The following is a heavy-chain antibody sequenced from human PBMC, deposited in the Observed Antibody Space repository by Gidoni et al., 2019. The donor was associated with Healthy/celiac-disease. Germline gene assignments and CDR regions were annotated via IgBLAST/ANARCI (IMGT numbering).Heavy chain of an antibody. Sequence: EVQLVESGGGLVKPGGSLRLSCAASGFTFSSYSMNWVRQAPGKGLEWVSSISSSSSYIYYADSVKGRFTISRDNAKNSLYLQMNSLRAEDTAVYYCARDRGADIVAPTWDLDYWGQGTLVTVSS. CDR3: ARDRGADIVAPTWDLDY. CDR1: GFTFSSYS. CDR2: ISSSSSYI. D-gene: IGHD5-12*01. V-gene: IGHV3-21*01. J-gene: IGHJ4*02.